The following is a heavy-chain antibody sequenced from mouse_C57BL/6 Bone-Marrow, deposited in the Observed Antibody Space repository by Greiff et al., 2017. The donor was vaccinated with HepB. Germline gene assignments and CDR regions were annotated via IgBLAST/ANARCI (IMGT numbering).Heavy chain of an antibody. V-gene: IGHV3-1*01. D-gene: IGHD3-2*02. CDR2: ISYSGST. CDR1: GYSITSGYD. J-gene: IGHJ1*03. Sequence: EVKLVESGPGMVKPSQSLSLTCTVTGYSITSGYDWHWIRHFPGNKLEWMGYISYSGSTNYNPSLKSRISITHDTSKNHFFLKLNSVTTEDTATYYCARGRSGYWYFDVWGTGTTVTVSS. CDR3: ARGRSGYWYFDV.